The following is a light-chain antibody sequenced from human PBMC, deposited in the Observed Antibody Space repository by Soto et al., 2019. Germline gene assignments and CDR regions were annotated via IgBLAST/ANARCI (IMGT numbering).Light chain of an antibody. CDR1: QSVGSRY. V-gene: IGKV3-20*01. J-gene: IGKJ1*01. Sequence: ERVMTHSPAILYVSPGERDTLSCRASQSVGSRYLAWYQQKPGQAPRRLIYGTSSRATGMPDRFSGSGSGTDFTLTITRLEPEDFAVYYCQQFGNFWTFGQGTKVDIK. CDR2: GTS. CDR3: QQFGNFWT.